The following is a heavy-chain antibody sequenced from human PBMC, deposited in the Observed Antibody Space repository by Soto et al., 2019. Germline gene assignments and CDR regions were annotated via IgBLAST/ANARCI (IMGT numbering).Heavy chain of an antibody. J-gene: IGHJ4*02. V-gene: IGHV3-30*04. D-gene: IGHD3-16*02. Sequence: QVQLEESGGGVVQPGRSLRLSCAASGFTFSRHTMHWVRQAPGKGLEWVASISYDGSKKYYADSVKGRFTISRDNSKNTLSVQMDSLRAEDTAVYYCARDRLRLGELSLLGYFDYWGQGTLVTVSS. CDR1: GFTFSRHT. CDR2: ISYDGSKK. CDR3: ARDRLRLGELSLLGYFDY.